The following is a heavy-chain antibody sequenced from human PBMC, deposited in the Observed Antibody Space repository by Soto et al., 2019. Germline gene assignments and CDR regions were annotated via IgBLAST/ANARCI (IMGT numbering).Heavy chain of an antibody. CDR1: GFTFSSYE. CDR2: ISSSGSTI. CDR3: ARDPRYCSSTSGYTPFDY. Sequence: EVQLVESGGGLVQPGGSLRLSCAASGFTFSSYEMNWVRQAPGKGLEWVSYISSSGSTIYYADSVKGRFTISRDNAKNSLYLQMNSLRAEDTAVYYCARDPRYCSSTSGYTPFDYWGQETLVTVSS. V-gene: IGHV3-48*03. J-gene: IGHJ4*02. D-gene: IGHD2-2*02.